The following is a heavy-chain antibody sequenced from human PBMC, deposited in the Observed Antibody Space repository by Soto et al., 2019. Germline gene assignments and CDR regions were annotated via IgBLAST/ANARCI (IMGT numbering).Heavy chain of an antibody. J-gene: IGHJ4*02. V-gene: IGHV4-59*01. CDR1: GGSISSYS. CDR3: ARDSSGWYGY. Sequence: PSETLSLTCTVSGGSISSYSWSWIRQPPGKGLEWIGYIYYSGSTNYNPSLKSRVTISVDTSEKQFSLKLSSVTAADTAVYYCARDSSGWYGYWVQGTLVTVSS. D-gene: IGHD6-19*01. CDR2: IYYSGST.